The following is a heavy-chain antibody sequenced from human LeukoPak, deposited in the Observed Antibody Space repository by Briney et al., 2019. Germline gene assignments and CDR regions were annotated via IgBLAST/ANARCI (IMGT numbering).Heavy chain of an antibody. CDR1: GFTFSSYS. V-gene: IGHV3-21*01. Sequence: GGSLRLSCAASGFTFSSYSMNWVRQAPGKGLEWVSSISSSSSYIYYADSVKGRFTISRGNAKNSLYLQMNSLRAEDTAVYYCARHKKLYWYFDLWGRGTLVTVSS. CDR3: ARHKKLYWYFDL. CDR2: ISSSSSYI. J-gene: IGHJ2*01.